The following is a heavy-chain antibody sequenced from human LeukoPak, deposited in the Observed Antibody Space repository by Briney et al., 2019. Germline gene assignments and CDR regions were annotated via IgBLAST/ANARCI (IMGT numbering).Heavy chain of an antibody. CDR1: GGSLSKFY. J-gene: IGHJ4*02. Sequence: PLGAPCLTPTLPGGSLSKFYRSWIRQAPREGLGGSGNIYYSGSTNYKPSLKSRVTISVDTSQNQFFLKLSSVTAADTAMYYCARVLSCGGDCYSFDQWGQGTLVTVSS. D-gene: IGHD2-21*02. CDR3: ARVLSCGGDCYSFDQ. CDR2: IYYSGST. V-gene: IGHV4-59*01.